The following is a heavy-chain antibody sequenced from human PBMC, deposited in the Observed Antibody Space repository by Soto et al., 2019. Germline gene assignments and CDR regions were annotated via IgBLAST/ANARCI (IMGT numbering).Heavy chain of an antibody. CDR2: IKQDGSET. J-gene: IGHJ4*02. CDR1: GFSFSNYW. CDR3: ARGWATTAGTGDN. D-gene: IGHD6-19*01. Sequence: ELQLVESGGGLVQPGGSLRLSCVVSGFSFSNYWMSWVRQAPGKGLEWVANIKQDGSETYYVDSVKGRFTISRDNAENSLYLQKTSLRGDDTAVYYCARGWATTAGTGDNWGQGTLVIVSS. V-gene: IGHV3-7*01.